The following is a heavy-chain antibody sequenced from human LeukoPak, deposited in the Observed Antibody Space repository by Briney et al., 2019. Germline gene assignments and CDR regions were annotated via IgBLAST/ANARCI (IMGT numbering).Heavy chain of an antibody. CDR3: AREMTGISAADF. Sequence: GGSLRLPCAASGFTFAHAWMNWVRQAPGKGLEWVSYISSDPTSIDYADSVKGRFTISRDNAKNSLYLQMNSLRAEDTAVYYCAREMTGISAADFWGQGTLVTVSS. D-gene: IGHD6-13*01. CDR1: GFTFAHAW. V-gene: IGHV3-48*04. J-gene: IGHJ4*02. CDR2: ISSDPTSI.